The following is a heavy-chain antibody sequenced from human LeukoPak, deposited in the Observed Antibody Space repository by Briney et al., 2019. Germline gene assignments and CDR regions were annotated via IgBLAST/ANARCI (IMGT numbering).Heavy chain of an antibody. V-gene: IGHV3-21*01. CDR2: ISSSGSYI. CDR1: GFSFSRYS. Sequence: GGSLRLSCAASGFSFSRYSMNWVRQALGKGLEWVSSISSSGSYIYYADSVKGRFTISRDNAKNSLYLQMNSLRAEDTAVYYCARTGIGAAGTGEYYYYGMDVWGQGTTVTVSS. D-gene: IGHD6-13*01. J-gene: IGHJ6*02. CDR3: ARTGIGAAGTGEYYYYGMDV.